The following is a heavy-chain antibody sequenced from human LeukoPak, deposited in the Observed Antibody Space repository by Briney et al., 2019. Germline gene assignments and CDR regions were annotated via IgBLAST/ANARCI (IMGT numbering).Heavy chain of an antibody. D-gene: IGHD1-26*01. V-gene: IGHV1-2*02. CDR1: GYPFTNFY. J-gene: IGHJ4*01. CDR2: VNPKSGDT. CDR3: ARDGVLVGSTVLNY. Sequence: GASVKVSCKPSGYPFTNFYIHWLRQAPGQGLEWMGWVNPKSGDTKYAQKFQDRISMTRDTSISTAYMEVNGLTSDDSAVYYCARDGVLVGSTVLNYWGQGTLVTVAS.